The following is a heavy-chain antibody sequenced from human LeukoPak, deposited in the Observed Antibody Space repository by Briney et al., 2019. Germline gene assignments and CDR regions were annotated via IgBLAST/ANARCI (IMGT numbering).Heavy chain of an antibody. V-gene: IGHV3-7*01. Sequence: GRSLRLSCAASGFTFSSYWMSWVRQAPGKGLEWVANIKQDGSEKYYVDSVKGRFTISRDNAKNSLYLQMNSLRAEDTAVYYCARESGTGVTDFDYWGQGTLVTVSS. CDR3: ARESGTGVTDFDY. J-gene: IGHJ4*02. CDR1: GFTFSSYW. D-gene: IGHD4-23*01. CDR2: IKQDGSEK.